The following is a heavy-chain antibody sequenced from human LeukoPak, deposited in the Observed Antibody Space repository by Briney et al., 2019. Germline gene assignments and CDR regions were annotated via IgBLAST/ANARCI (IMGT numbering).Heavy chain of an antibody. J-gene: IGHJ3*02. V-gene: IGHV3-53*04. CDR3: AREVMAKRRAFDI. Sequence: GSLRLSCAASGFTASSNYMSWVRQAPGKGLEWGSVIYSDDRTYYADSVKGRFTISRHTSKKTLYLQMNSLRAEDTAVYYCAREVMAKRRAFDIWGQGTVVTVSS. CDR1: GFTASSNY. CDR2: IYSDDRT. D-gene: IGHD2-8*01.